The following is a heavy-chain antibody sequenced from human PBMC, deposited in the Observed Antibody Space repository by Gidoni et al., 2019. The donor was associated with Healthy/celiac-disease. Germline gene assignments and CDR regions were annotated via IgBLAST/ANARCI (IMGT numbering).Heavy chain of an antibody. D-gene: IGHD2-2*01. CDR2: IWYDGSNK. V-gene: IGHV3-33*01. J-gene: IGHJ6*02. CDR1: FRSYG. CDR3: ARVGERFQYQLLLRMDV. Sequence: FRSYGMHWFRQAPGKGLEWVAVIWYDGSNKYYADSVKGRLTISRDNSKNTLYLQMNSLRAEDTAVYYCARVGERFQYQLLLRMDVWGQGTTVTGSS.